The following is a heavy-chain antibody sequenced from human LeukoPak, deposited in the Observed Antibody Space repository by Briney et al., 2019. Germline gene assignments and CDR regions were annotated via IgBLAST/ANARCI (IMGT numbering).Heavy chain of an antibody. CDR1: GFTFSSYA. D-gene: IGHD3-22*01. CDR2: ISGSGGSK. CDR3: AKDYRITMIVDFDF. J-gene: IGHJ4*02. V-gene: IGHV3-23*01. Sequence: GGSLRLSCAASGFTFSSYAMSWVRQAPGKGLEWVSAISGSGGSKYYADSVKGRFTISRDNSKNTLYLQMSSLRAEDTAVYYCAKDYRITMIVDFDFWGRGPLVTVSA.